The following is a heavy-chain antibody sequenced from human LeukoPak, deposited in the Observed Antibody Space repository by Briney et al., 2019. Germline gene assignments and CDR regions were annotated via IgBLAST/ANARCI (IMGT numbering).Heavy chain of an antibody. D-gene: IGHD6-6*01. J-gene: IGHJ4*02. CDR2: IWYGGSNK. V-gene: IGHV3-30*02. CDR1: GFTFSSYG. Sequence: GGSLRLSCAASGFTFSSYGMHWVRQAPGKGLEWVAVIWYGGSNKYYADSVKGRFTISRDNSKNTLYLQMNSLRAEDTAVYYCAKAARPGDYFDYWGQGTLVTVSS. CDR3: AKAARPGDYFDY.